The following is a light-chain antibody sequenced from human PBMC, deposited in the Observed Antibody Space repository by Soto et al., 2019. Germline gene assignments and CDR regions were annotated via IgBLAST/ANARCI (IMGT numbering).Light chain of an antibody. Sequence: ENELMQSPGTVSLSPGERATLSCRASQSVSSSYLAWYQQKPGQAPRLLIYGASSRATGIPDRFSGSGSGTDFTLTISRLEPEDFAVYYCQQYGSSLFTFGPGTKVDIK. CDR3: QQYGSSLFT. J-gene: IGKJ3*01. V-gene: IGKV3-20*01. CDR2: GAS. CDR1: QSVSSSY.